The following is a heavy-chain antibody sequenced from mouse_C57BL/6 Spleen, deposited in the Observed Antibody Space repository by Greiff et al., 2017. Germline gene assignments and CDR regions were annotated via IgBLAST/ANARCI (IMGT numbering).Heavy chain of an antibody. Sequence: VQLQQSGAELVRPGASVKLSCKASGYTFTNYWIGWAKQRPGHGLEWIGDIYPGGGYTNYNEKFKGKATLTADKSSSTAYMQFSSLTSEDSAIYYCAREGTAQGKDAMDYWGQGTSVTVSS. CDR2: IYPGGGYT. CDR3: AREGTAQGKDAMDY. J-gene: IGHJ4*01. CDR1: GYTFTNYW. V-gene: IGHV1-63*01. D-gene: IGHD3-2*02.